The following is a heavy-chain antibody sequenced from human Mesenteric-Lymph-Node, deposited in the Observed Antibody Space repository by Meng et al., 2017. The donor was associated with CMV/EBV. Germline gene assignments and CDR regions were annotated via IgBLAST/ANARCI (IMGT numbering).Heavy chain of an antibody. D-gene: IGHD2-15*01. CDR3: ARGCGGSCSLDF. CDR2: IIPIFGTA. CDR1: GYTFTGYY. V-gene: IGHV1-69*05. Sequence: SVKVSCKASGYTFTGYYMYWVRQAPGQGLEWMGGIIPIFGTANYAQKFQGRVTITTDESTSTAYMELSSLTSDDTAIYYCARGCGGSCSLDFWGQGTLVTVSS. J-gene: IGHJ4*02.